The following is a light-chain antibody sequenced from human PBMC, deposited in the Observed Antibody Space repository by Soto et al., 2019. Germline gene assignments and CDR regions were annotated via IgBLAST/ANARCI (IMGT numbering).Light chain of an antibody. CDR3: QQGSNWPIT. CDR1: QSVSSSY. V-gene: IGKV3D-20*02. Sequence: EIVLTQSPGTLSLSPGERATLSCSASQSVSSSYLAWYQQKPGQAPRLLIYSASSRATGIPDRFSGSGSGTDFTLTISSLEPEDFAVYYCQQGSNWPITFGQGTRLEIK. J-gene: IGKJ5*01. CDR2: SAS.